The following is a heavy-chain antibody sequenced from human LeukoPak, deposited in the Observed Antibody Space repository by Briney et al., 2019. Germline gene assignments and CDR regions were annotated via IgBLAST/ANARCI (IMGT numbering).Heavy chain of an antibody. CDR2: TNTDGSST. CDR3: ARTWIPVTGKFDS. D-gene: IGHD6-19*01. J-gene: IGHJ4*02. V-gene: IGHV3-74*01. Sequence: PGGSLRLSCAASGFTFSSYWMHWVRQAPGKGLVWVSRTNTDGSSTSYADSVKGRFTISRDNAKNTLYLQMSSPRAEDTAVYYCARTWIPVTGKFDSWGQGTLVTVSS. CDR1: GFTFSSYW.